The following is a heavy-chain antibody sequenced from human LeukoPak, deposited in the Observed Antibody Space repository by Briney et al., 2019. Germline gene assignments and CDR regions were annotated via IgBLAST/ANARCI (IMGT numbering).Heavy chain of an antibody. Sequence: GGSLRLSCAASGLTFSSYGMHWVRQAPGKGLELVANIWYDGSNEYYADSVKGRFTISRDNSKNTLYLQMDSLRAEDTAVYYCARDRERAADLGYWGQGTLVTVSS. V-gene: IGHV3-33*01. D-gene: IGHD6-13*01. CDR2: IWYDGSNE. CDR3: ARDRERAADLGY. CDR1: GLTFSSYG. J-gene: IGHJ4*02.